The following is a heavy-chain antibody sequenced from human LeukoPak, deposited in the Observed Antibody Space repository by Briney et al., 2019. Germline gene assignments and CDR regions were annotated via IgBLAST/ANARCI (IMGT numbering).Heavy chain of an antibody. CDR1: GGSISSGGYS. Sequence: SETLSLTCAVSGGSISSGGYSWSWIRQPPGKGLEWIGYIYHSGSTYYNPSLKSRVTISVDRSKNQFSLKLSSVTAADTAVYYCARGDTDSSGLVYGFDSWGQGTLVTVSS. V-gene: IGHV4-30-2*01. CDR3: ARGDTDSSGLVYGFDS. CDR2: IYHSGST. J-gene: IGHJ5*01. D-gene: IGHD3-22*01.